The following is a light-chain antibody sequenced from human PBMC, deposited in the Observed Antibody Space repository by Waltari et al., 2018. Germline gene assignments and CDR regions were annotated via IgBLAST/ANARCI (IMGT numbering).Light chain of an antibody. J-gene: IGKJ2*01. CDR3: QQSYSTPYT. Sequence: DIQMTQSPSSLSASVGDRVTITCRASQSISSYLNWYQQKPGKAPKLLIYAASSLQSGVPSRFRGSGYGTDFTLTISSLQPEDFATYYCQQSYSTPYTFGQGTKLEIK. V-gene: IGKV1-39*01. CDR1: QSISSY. CDR2: AAS.